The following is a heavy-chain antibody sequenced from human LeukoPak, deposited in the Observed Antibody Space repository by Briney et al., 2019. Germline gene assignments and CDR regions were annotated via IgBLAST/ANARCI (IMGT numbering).Heavy chain of an antibody. V-gene: IGHV1-2*02. J-gene: IGHJ4*02. CDR1: GYTFTGYY. D-gene: IGHD2-15*01. CDR3: ATDLVAATDY. Sequence: ASVKVSCKASGYTFTGYYMHWVRQAPGQGLEWMGCINPNSGGTKYAQKFQGGVTLTRDTSISTAYMELSRLRSDDTAVYYCATDLVAATDYWGQGTLVTVSS. CDR2: INPNSGGT.